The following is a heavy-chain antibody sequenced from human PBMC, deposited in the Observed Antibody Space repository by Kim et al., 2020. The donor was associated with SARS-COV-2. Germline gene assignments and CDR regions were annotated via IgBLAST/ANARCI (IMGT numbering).Heavy chain of an antibody. J-gene: IGHJ5*02. Sequence: SETLSLTCAVSGGSISSSNWWSWVRQPPGKGLEWIGEIYHSGSTNYNPSLKSRVTISVDKSKNQFSLKLSSVTAADTAVYYCARDSRSWYSVIGIPSTKNWFDPWGQETLDTVSS. CDR3: ARDSRSWYSVIGIPSTKNWFDP. V-gene: IGHV4-4*02. CDR1: GGSISSSNW. CDR2: IYHSGST. D-gene: IGHD6-13*01.